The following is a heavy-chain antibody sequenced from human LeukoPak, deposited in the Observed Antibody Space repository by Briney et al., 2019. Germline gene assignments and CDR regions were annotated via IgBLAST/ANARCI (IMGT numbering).Heavy chain of an antibody. CDR3: ARKPHYDILTGYYTIDY. J-gene: IGHJ4*02. CDR1: GFTFSSYS. CDR2: ISSSSSTI. V-gene: IGHV3-48*01. Sequence: GGSLRLSCAASGFTFSSYSMNWVRQAPGKGLEWVSYISSSSSTIYYADSVKGRFTISRDNAKNSLYLQMNSLTAADTAVYYCARKPHYDILTGYYTIDYWGQGTLVTVSS. D-gene: IGHD3-9*01.